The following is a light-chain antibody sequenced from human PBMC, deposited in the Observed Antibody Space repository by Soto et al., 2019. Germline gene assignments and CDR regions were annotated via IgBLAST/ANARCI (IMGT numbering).Light chain of an antibody. Sequence: EIVLTQSPGTLSLSPGERATLSCRAIQSLSSGYLAWYQQKPGQAPRILIYAASSRATGIPDRFSGSGSGTDFTLTISRLELEDFAVYYCHQYDTSPRTFGQGTKV. J-gene: IGKJ1*01. CDR2: AAS. V-gene: IGKV3-20*01. CDR3: HQYDTSPRT. CDR1: QSLSSGY.